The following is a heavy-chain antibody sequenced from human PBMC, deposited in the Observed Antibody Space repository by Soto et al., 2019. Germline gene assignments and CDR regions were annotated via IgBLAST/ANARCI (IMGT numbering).Heavy chain of an antibody. CDR1: GFTFSSYD. D-gene: IGHD1-20*01. V-gene: IGHV3-13*01. CDR3: ARARYNWSRAYYFDY. Sequence: TGGPLSLSCAASGFTFSSYDMHWVRPATGKGLEWVSAIGTAGDTYYPGSVKGRFTISRENAKNSLYLQMNSLRAGDTAVYYCARARYNWSRAYYFDYWGQGTLVTVSS. J-gene: IGHJ4*02. CDR2: IGTAGDT.